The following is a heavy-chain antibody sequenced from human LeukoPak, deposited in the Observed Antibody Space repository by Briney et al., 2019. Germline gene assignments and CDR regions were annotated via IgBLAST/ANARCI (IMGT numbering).Heavy chain of an antibody. D-gene: IGHD2-2*03. V-gene: IGHV3-23*01. CDR2: ISGSGGST. J-gene: IGHJ3*02. Sequence: GGSLRLSCAASGFTFSSYAMSRVRQAPGKGLEWVSAISGSGGSTYYADSVKGRFTISRDNSKNTLYLQMNSLRAEDTAVYYCAKDLTGYCSSTSCASDAFDIWGQGTMVTVSS. CDR3: AKDLTGYCSSTSCASDAFDI. CDR1: GFTFSSYA.